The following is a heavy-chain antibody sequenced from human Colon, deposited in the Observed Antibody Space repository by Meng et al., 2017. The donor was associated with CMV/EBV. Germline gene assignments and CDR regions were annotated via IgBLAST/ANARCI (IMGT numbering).Heavy chain of an antibody. D-gene: IGHD1-26*01. CDR3: ARELPATWEPFDY. J-gene: IGHJ4*02. Sequence: GESLKISCVASGFTFSAYEFDWVRQAPGKGLEWLAHINFGASNIYYADSIKGRFTISRDDAKSSLYLDMSSLRADDTAVYYCARELPATWEPFDYWGQGTLVTVSS. CDR2: INFGASNI. CDR1: GFTFSAYE. V-gene: IGHV3-48*03.